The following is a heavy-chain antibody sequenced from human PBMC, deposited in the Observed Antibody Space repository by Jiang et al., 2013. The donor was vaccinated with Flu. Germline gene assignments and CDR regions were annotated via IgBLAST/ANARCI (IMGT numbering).Heavy chain of an antibody. V-gene: IGHV3-33*05. Sequence: QPGRSLRLSCAASGFTFSSYGMHWVRQAPGKGLEWVAVISYDGSNKYYADSVKGRFTISRDNSKNTLYLQMNSLRAEDTAVYYCARDRDYGDYGFAFDIWGQGTMVTVSS. J-gene: IGHJ3*02. CDR3: ARDRDYGDYGFAFDI. CDR2: ISYDGSNK. D-gene: IGHD4-17*01. CDR1: GFTFSSYG.